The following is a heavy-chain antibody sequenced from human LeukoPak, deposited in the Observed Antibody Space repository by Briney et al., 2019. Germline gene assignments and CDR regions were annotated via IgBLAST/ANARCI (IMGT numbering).Heavy chain of an antibody. CDR3: ARRVIVATLDY. J-gene: IGHJ4*02. D-gene: IGHD5-12*01. V-gene: IGHV4-39*01. CDR2: FYYGGTT. CDR1: GGSITSSSYY. Sequence: SETLSLTCTVSGGSITSSSYYWAWIRQPPGKGLEWIGSFYYGGTTFYNPSLKSRVTISADTSKNQFSLKLTSVTAADTAVYYCARRVIVATLDYWGQGILVTVPS.